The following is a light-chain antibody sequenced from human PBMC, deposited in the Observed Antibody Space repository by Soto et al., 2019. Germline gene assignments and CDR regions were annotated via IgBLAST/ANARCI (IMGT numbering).Light chain of an antibody. CDR3: NSYAGSNNLV. Sequence: QSALTQPPSASGSPGQSVTISCTGTSSDVGGYNYVSWYQQHPGKAPKLMIYDVSKRPSGVPDRFSGSKSGNTASLTVSGLQADDEADYYCNSYAGSNNLVFGGGTKLTVL. CDR1: SSDVGGYNY. J-gene: IGLJ2*01. CDR2: DVS. V-gene: IGLV2-8*01.